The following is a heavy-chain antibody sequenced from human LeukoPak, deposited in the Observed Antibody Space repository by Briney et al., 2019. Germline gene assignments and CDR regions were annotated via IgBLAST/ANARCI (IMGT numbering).Heavy chain of an antibody. CDR1: GDSVSNNIAA. CDR2: TYYRSKWYS. V-gene: IGHV6-1*01. D-gene: IGHD5-24*01. J-gene: IGHJ3*02. Sequence: SQTLSLTCAISGDSVSNNIAAWNWIRQSPSRGLEWLGRTYYRSKWYSDYAVSAQSRITINPDTSKNHFSLQLNSVTPEDTAVYYCVRGWAFDIWGQGTMVTVSS. CDR3: VRGWAFDI.